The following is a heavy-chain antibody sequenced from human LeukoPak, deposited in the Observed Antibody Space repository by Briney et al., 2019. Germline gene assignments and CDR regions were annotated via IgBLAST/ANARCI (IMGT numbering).Heavy chain of an antibody. CDR3: ARGKVVAGTPGQNSWDY. D-gene: IGHD6-19*01. CDR1: GGSMRGYY. V-gene: IGHV4-59*12. J-gene: IGHJ4*02. Sequence: SETQSLTCTVSGGSMRGYYWSWIRQPPGKGLEWIGYIYYSGSTNYNPSLKSRVTISVDTSKNQFSLKLSSVTAADTAVYYCARGKVVAGTPGQNSWDYWGQGTLVTVSS. CDR2: IYYSGST.